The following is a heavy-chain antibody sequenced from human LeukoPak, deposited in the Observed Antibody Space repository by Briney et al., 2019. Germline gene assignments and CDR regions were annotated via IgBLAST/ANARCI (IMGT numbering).Heavy chain of an antibody. Sequence: GGSLRLSCAASGFTFSSYGMHWVRQAPGKGLEWVSAISGSGGSTYYADSVKGRFTISRDNSKNTLYLQMNSLRAEDTAVYYCAKWDGDSSGYNWFDPWGQGTLVTVSS. CDR3: AKWDGDSSGYNWFDP. CDR1: GFTFSSYG. J-gene: IGHJ5*02. V-gene: IGHV3-23*01. CDR2: ISGSGGST. D-gene: IGHD3-22*01.